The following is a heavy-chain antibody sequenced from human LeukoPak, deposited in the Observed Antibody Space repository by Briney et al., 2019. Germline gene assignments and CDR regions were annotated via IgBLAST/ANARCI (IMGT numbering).Heavy chain of an antibody. J-gene: IGHJ4*02. CDR2: IYYSGST. Sequence: SETLSLTCTVSGGSISNYYWTWIRQPPGKGLESIGYIYYSGSTNYNPSLKSRVTISVDTSKNQFSLRLSSVTAADTAVYSCARLGAMEPDYWGQGTLVTVSS. CDR3: ARLGAMEPDY. D-gene: IGHD1-1*01. CDR1: GGSISNYY. V-gene: IGHV4-59*08.